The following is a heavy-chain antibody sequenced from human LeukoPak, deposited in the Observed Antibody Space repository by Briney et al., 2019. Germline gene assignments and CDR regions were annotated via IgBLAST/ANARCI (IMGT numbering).Heavy chain of an antibody. D-gene: IGHD6-13*01. CDR3: ASHISSSWYSLDY. CDR1: GYTFTSYG. J-gene: IGHJ4*02. Sequence: ASVKVSCKASGYTFTSYGISWVRQAPGQGLEWMGWINPNSGGTNYAQKFQGWVTMTRDTSISTAYMELSRLRSDDTAVYYCASHISSSWYSLDYWGQGTLVTVSS. V-gene: IGHV1-2*04. CDR2: INPNSGGT.